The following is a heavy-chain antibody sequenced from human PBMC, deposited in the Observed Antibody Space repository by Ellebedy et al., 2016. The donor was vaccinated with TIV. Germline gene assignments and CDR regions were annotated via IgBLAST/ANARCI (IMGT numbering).Heavy chain of an antibody. CDR2: ISGSGGST. CDR1: GFTFSSYA. J-gene: IGHJ4*02. CDR3: AKDVFPYYYDSSGGFDQ. V-gene: IGHV3-23*01. D-gene: IGHD3-22*01. Sequence: GESLKISXAVSGFTFSSYAVSWVRQAPGKGLEWVSAISGSGGSTYYADSVKGRFTISRDNSKYTLYLQMNSLRVEDAAVYYCAKDVFPYYYDSSGGFDQWGQGTLVTVSS.